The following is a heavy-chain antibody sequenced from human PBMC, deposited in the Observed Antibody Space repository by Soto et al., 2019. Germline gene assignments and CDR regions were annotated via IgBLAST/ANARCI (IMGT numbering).Heavy chain of an antibody. D-gene: IGHD3-10*02. CDR2: IWYDGSNK. CDR1: GFTFSSYG. CDR3: ARGFFPMSRVPGPAGY. J-gene: IGHJ4*02. Sequence: GGSLRLSCAASGFTFSSYGMHWVRQAPGKGLEWVAVIWYDGSNKYYADSVKGRFTISRDNSKNTLYLQMNSLRAEDTAVYYCARGFFPMSRVPGPAGYWGQGTLVTVSS. V-gene: IGHV3-33*01.